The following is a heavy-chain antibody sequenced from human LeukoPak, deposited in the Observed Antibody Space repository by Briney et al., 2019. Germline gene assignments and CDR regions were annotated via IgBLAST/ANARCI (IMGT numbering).Heavy chain of an antibody. J-gene: IGHJ4*02. Sequence: GGSLRLSCAVSGFSFSNYAMSWVRQFPGKGLEWVSGISGTGGNTYYADSVKGRFTISRDNSKNTLYLQMNSLRAEDTAVYYCAKVASRGYFDYWGQGTLVTVSS. CDR3: AKVASRGYFDY. CDR1: GFSFSNYA. CDR2: ISGTGGNT. D-gene: IGHD5-12*01. V-gene: IGHV3-23*01.